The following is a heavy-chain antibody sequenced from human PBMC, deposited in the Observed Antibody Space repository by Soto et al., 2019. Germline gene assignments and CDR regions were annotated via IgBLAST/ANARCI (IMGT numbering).Heavy chain of an antibody. V-gene: IGHV5-51*01. Sequence: GESLKISCKGSGYSFTSYWIGWVRQMPGKGLEWMGIIYPGDSDTRYSPSFQGQVTISADKSISTAYLQWSSLKASDTAMYYCARQIATAGTMVWFDPWGQGTLVTVSS. CDR3: ARQIATAGTMVWFDP. CDR1: GYSFTSYW. J-gene: IGHJ5*02. D-gene: IGHD6-13*01. CDR2: IYPGDSDT.